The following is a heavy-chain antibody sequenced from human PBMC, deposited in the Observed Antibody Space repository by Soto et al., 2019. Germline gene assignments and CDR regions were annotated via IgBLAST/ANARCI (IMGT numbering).Heavy chain of an antibody. CDR2: IYYSGST. Sequence: SETLSLTCTVSGGSISSSSYYWGWIRQPPGKGLEWIGSIYYSGSTYYNPSLKSRVTISVDTSKNQFSLKLSSVTAADTAVYYCARLTGYYYYGMDVWGQGTTVTVSS. J-gene: IGHJ6*02. CDR1: GGSISSSSYY. CDR3: ARLTGYYYYGMDV. V-gene: IGHV4-39*01.